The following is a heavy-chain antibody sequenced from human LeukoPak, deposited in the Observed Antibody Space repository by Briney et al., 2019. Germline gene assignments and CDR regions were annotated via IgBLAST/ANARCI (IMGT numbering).Heavy chain of an antibody. D-gene: IGHD3-10*01. V-gene: IGHV3-7*01. Sequence: GGSLRLSCAASGFTFTSAWMTWLRQTPEKGLEYVAHMNEDGSGRFYVDSAKGRFTISRDDTKNSVYLQMNSLRVEDTAVYYCAAWFGESVPWGQGRLVTASS. CDR1: GFTFTSAW. J-gene: IGHJ5*02. CDR3: AAWFGESVP. CDR2: MNEDGSGR.